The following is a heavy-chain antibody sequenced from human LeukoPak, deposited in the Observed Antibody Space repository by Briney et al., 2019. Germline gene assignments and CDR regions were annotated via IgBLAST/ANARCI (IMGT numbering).Heavy chain of an antibody. CDR2: IYYSGST. Sequence: SETLSLTCTVSGGSISSYYWSWIRQPPGKGLEWIGYIYYSGSTNYNPSLKSRVTISVDTSKNQFSLKLSSVTAADTAVYYCARGLWFGELLPGDYWGQGTLVTVSS. D-gene: IGHD3-10*01. J-gene: IGHJ4*02. V-gene: IGHV4-59*01. CDR3: ARGLWFGELLPGDY. CDR1: GGSISSYY.